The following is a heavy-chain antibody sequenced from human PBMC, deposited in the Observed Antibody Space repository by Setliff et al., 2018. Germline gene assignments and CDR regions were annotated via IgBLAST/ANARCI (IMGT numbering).Heavy chain of an antibody. CDR2: INHSGTT. D-gene: IGHD3-3*01. V-gene: IGHV4-34*01. CDR3: RFWSGYYYGVDY. CDR1: GVSFSDYY. Sequence: SETLSLTCTVYGVSFSDYYWGWVRQSPGKGLDWIGEINHSGTTNYDPSLEGRISISVDTSKRQFSLKLSSVTAADMAVYYCRFWSGYYYGVDYWGQGTLGTVSS. J-gene: IGHJ4*02.